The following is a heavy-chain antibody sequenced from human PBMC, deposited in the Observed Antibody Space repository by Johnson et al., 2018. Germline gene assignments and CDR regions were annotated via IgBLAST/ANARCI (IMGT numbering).Heavy chain of an antibody. Sequence: VQLVESGGGLVQPGGSLRLSCAASGFTFSSYAMHWVRQAPGKGLEYVSAISSNGGSTYYANSVKGRFTISRDNSKNTLYRQMGSLRAEDMAVYYWAKPGYLASYCSGGSCHYYYYYYMDVWGKGTTVTVSS. CDR1: GFTFSSYA. V-gene: IGHV3-64*01. J-gene: IGHJ6*03. D-gene: IGHD2-15*01. CDR3: AKPGYLASYCSGGSCHYYYYYYMDV. CDR2: ISSNGGST.